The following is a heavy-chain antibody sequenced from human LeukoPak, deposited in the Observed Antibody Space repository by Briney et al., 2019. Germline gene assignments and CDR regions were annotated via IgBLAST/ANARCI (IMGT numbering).Heavy chain of an antibody. V-gene: IGHV1-69*04. CDR3: ARMGYCSGGSCYPLDY. D-gene: IGHD2-15*01. Sequence: ASVKVSCKASGGTFSSYAISWVRQAPGQGLEWMGSIIPILGIANYAQKFQGRVTITADKSTSTAYMELSSLRSEDTAVYYCARMGYCSGGSCYPLDYWGQGTLVTVSS. J-gene: IGHJ4*02. CDR1: GGTFSSYA. CDR2: IIPILGIA.